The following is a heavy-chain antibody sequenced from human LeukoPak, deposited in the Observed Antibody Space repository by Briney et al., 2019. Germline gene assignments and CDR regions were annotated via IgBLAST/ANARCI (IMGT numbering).Heavy chain of an antibody. Sequence: SETLSLTCAVYGGSFSDYFWSWVRQPPGKGLEWVGEINHSGSTNCNPSLKSRVTISVDTSKNQFSLKLTSVTAADTAVYYCARVGYFDTSAYYLQYWGQGSLVTVSS. CDR3: ARVGYFDTSAYYLQY. D-gene: IGHD3-22*01. V-gene: IGHV4-34*01. CDR1: GGSFSDYF. CDR2: INHSGST. J-gene: IGHJ4*02.